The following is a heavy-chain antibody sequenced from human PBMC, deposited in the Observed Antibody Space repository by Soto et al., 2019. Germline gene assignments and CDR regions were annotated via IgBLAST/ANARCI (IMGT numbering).Heavy chain of an antibody. J-gene: IGHJ4*02. CDR2: IYWDDDK. CDR1: GFSLSTVGVA. Sequence: QITLKESGPTLVTPTQTLTLTCTFSGFSLSTVGVAVGWIRQPPGKALECLALIYWDDDKRYRPSLKSRLTIPKDTSKNQVVLTLTNMDPVDTGTYFCAHRRQEARRRGVYFDSWGQGSLVTVSS. D-gene: IGHD6-6*01. V-gene: IGHV2-5*02. CDR3: AHRRQEARRRGVYFDS.